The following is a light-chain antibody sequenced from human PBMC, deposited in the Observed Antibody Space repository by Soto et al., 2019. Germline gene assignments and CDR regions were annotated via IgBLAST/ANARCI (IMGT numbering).Light chain of an antibody. CDR2: GAS. Sequence: EVVLTQSPVTLSVSPGERATLSCRASQSVSNNLAWYQQKPGQAPRLLIYGASTRATGIPARFSGSGSGTEFALTISSLQSEDCAVYYCQQYNNWHTFGQGTKLEIK. V-gene: IGKV3-15*01. CDR3: QQYNNWHT. CDR1: QSVSNN. J-gene: IGKJ2*01.